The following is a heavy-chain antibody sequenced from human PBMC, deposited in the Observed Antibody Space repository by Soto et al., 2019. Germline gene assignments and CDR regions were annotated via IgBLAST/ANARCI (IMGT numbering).Heavy chain of an antibody. Sequence: QVQLQESGPGLVKPSQTLSLTCTVSGGSISSGGYYWSWIRQHPGKGLEWIGYIYYSGSTYYNPSLKSRVTISVATSKNQFSLKLISVTAVDTAVYYCARGVTMVRGVIHTPYFDYWGQGTMVTVSS. V-gene: IGHV4-31*03. J-gene: IGHJ4*02. CDR1: GGSISSGGYY. CDR3: ARGVTMVRGVIHTPYFDY. D-gene: IGHD3-10*01. CDR2: IYYSGST.